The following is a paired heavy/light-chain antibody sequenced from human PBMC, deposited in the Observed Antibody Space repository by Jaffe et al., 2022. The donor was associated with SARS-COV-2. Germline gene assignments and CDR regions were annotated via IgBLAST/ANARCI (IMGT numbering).Heavy chain of an antibody. V-gene: IGHV3-7*01. CDR3: ARRRDSSTLDY. J-gene: IGHJ4*02. CDR2: VNQDGSEN. Sequence: EVQLVESGGGLVQPGGSLRLSCTASGFTFSYYWMTWVRQAPGKGLEWVASVNQDGSENYSVDSVKGRFTISRDNARKSLFLQMTGLRAEDTAVYYCARRRDSSTLDYWGPGTLVTVSS. D-gene: IGHD6-13*01. CDR1: GFTFSYYW.
Light chain of an antibody. CDR3: SSYAGSNNLV. V-gene: IGLV2-8*01. Sequence: QSALTQPPSASGSPGQSVTISCTGTSSDFGDYNFVSWYQQYPGKAPKLMIYEVNKRPSGVPDRFSGSKSGNTASLTVSGLQAEDEADFYCSSYAGSNNLVFGGGTKLTVL. CDR1: SSDFGDYNF. J-gene: IGLJ3*02. CDR2: EVN.